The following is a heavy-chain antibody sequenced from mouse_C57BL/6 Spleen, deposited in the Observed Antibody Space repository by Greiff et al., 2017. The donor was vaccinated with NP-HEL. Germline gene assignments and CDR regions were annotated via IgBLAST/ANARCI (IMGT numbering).Heavy chain of an antibody. J-gene: IGHJ3*01. CDR3: AREGSNPFAY. CDR2: IHPNSGST. CDR1: GYTFTSYW. D-gene: IGHD2-5*01. Sequence: VQLQQSGAELVKPGASVKLSCKASGYTFTSYWMHWVKQRPGQGLEWIGMIHPNSGSTNYNEKFKSKATLTVDKSSSTAYMQLSSLTSEDSAVYYCAREGSNPFAYWGQGTLVTVSA. V-gene: IGHV1-64*01.